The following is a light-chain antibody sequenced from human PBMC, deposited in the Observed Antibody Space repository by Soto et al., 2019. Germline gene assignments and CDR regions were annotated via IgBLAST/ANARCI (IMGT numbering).Light chain of an antibody. CDR1: SSDIGAYNF. CDR2: DVN. J-gene: IGLJ2*01. CDR3: TSWITSTTMI. V-gene: IGLV2-14*03. Sequence: QSALTQPASVSGSPGQSITFSCTGTSSDIGAYNFVSWYQQHPGKAPKLMLYDVNIRPSGVSNRFSGSKSGNTASLTISGLQAEDEADYYCTSWITSTTMIFGGGTKLTVL.